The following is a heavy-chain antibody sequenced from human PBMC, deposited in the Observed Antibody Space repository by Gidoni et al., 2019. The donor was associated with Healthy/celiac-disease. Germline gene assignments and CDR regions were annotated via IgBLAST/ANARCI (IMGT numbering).Heavy chain of an antibody. D-gene: IGHD2-15*01. J-gene: IGHJ6*02. V-gene: IGHV3-23*01. CDR1: GFTFSNYA. CDR2: IRASGNST. Sequence: EVQLLESGGDLVQPGGSLSLSCAPSGFTFSNYAMSWVRQAPGKGLEWVSGIRASGNSTYYAESVRGRFTISRDNPRTTLYLQMNSLRAEDTAVYYCAKGGSCLDVWGQGTTVTVSS. CDR3: AKGGSCLDV.